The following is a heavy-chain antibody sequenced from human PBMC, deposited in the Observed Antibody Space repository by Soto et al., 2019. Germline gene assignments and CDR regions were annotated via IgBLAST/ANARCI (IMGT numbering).Heavy chain of an antibody. CDR1: WGNFGNHS. D-gene: IGHD6-13*01. J-gene: IGHJ5*02. CDR3: ERASYSRNHFDH. Sequence: AVRPHRLCYAAPWGNFGNHSMRWVRQAPGKGLEWVSSISSSSSYIYYADSVKGRFTISRDNAKNSLYLQMNSLRAEDTAVYYCERASYSRNHFDHWGQGTLVNVSS. V-gene: IGHV3-21*01. CDR2: ISSSSSYI.